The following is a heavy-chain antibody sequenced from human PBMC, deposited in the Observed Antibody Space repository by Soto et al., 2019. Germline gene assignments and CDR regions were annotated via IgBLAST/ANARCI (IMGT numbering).Heavy chain of an antibody. CDR3: SAGRDDYDYVWGSYDY. CDR2: IYYSGST. Sequence: SETLSLTCTVSGGSISSGGYYWSWIRQHPGKGLEWIGYIYYSGSTYYNPSLKSRVTISVDTSKNQFSLKLSSVTAADTAVYYCSAGRDDYDYVWGSYDYWGQGTMVTVSS. D-gene: IGHD3-16*01. CDR1: GGSISSGGYY. J-gene: IGHJ4*02. V-gene: IGHV4-31*03.